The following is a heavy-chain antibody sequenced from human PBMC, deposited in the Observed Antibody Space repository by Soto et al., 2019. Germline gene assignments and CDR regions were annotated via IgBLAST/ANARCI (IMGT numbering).Heavy chain of an antibody. D-gene: IGHD3-16*01. CDR2: ISYNGRNK. J-gene: IGHJ4*02. Sequence: QVQLVESGGDVVQPGRSLRLSCAASGFTFSFYAMHWVRQAPGKGLEWVAVISYNGRNKHYVDSVKGRFTIVRDNSQDTLYLQMDSLRPDDTAVYYCARQAKIGDRSQFYFDSWGQGTLVTVSS. CDR1: GFTFSFYA. V-gene: IGHV3-30*04. CDR3: ARQAKIGDRSQFYFDS.